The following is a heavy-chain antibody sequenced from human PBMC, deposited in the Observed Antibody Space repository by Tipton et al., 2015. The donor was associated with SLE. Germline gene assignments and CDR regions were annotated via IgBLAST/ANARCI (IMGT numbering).Heavy chain of an antibody. CDR3: ARAIGAADAY. Sequence: GSLRLSCAASGFNVRTNYMSWVRQAPGRGLEWVSLIYSDGRTYYGDSVKGRFTISRDNSKNTLYLQMNSLRAEDTAVYYCARAIGAADAYWGQGTLVTVSS. V-gene: IGHV3-53*01. J-gene: IGHJ4*02. D-gene: IGHD6-25*01. CDR2: IYSDGRT. CDR1: GFNVRTNY.